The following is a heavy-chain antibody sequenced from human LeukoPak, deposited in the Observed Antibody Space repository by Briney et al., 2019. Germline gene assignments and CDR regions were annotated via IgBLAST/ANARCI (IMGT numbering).Heavy chain of an antibody. D-gene: IGHD3-3*01. V-gene: IGHV3-23*01. J-gene: IGHJ4*02. CDR2: ISGSAATT. Sequence: GGSLRLSCAASGFTFSTYGMTWVRQAPGKGLEWVSAISGSAATTFYADSVKGRFTISRDNSKNTLYLQMNSLRAEDTAIYYCARDERLLSFLKWGQGTLVTVSS. CDR3: ARDERLLSFLK. CDR1: GFTFSTYG.